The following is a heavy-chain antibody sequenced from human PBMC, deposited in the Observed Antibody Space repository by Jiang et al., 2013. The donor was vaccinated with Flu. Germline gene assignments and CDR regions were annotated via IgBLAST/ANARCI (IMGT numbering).Heavy chain of an antibody. J-gene: IGHJ4*02. CDR2: IYPGDSNT. CDR1: GYSFTNYW. Sequence: GAEVKKPGESLKISCKGSGYSFTNYWIGWVRQMPGKGLEWMGIIYPGDSNTIYSPSFQGQVTMSADKSISTAYLQWTNLKASDTAMYFCARPGYGDPYNFQFWGQGTLVTVSS. CDR3: ARPGYGDPYNFQF. V-gene: IGHV5-51*01. D-gene: IGHD4-17*01.